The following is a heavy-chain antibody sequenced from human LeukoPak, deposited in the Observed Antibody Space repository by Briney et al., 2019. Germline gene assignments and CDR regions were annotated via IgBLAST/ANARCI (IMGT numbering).Heavy chain of an antibody. D-gene: IGHD6-6*01. Sequence: PGGSLRLSCTASGFSFSGHWVHWARQLPGKGLVWVSRISPTGSTTSYADPVKGRFTVSRGNAKNTLYLQVNNLRAEDTAVYYCARGPNSNWSGLDFWGQGTLLTVSS. CDR2: ISPTGSTT. CDR3: ARGPNSNWSGLDF. J-gene: IGHJ4*02. CDR1: GFSFSGHW. V-gene: IGHV3-74*01.